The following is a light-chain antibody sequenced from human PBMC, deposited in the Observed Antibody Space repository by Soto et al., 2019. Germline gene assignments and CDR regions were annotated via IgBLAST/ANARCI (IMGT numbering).Light chain of an antibody. CDR2: AAS. CDR1: QSISSY. Sequence: DIQMTQSPSSLSASVGDRVTITCRASQSISSYLNWYQQKPGKAPKLLIYAASSLHSGVPSRISGTGARTELTLSISSMRPEGGATYYCQQSDTPLITLGQGTRLEIQ. J-gene: IGKJ5*01. V-gene: IGKV1-39*01. CDR3: QQSDTPLIT.